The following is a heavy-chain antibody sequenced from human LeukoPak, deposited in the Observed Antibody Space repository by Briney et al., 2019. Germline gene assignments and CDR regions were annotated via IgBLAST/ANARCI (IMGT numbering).Heavy chain of an antibody. CDR2: INHSGST. CDR1: GGSISSGASD. CDR3: ARAARQGFTMIVVPFFYFDL. D-gene: IGHD3-22*01. Sequence: SSETLSLTCTVSGGSISSGASDWGWIRQHPKRGLEWVGYINHSGSTYYNPSLGSRVTMSVDMSKNQFSLKLSSVTAADSAVYYCARAARQGFTMIVVPFFYFDLWGRGTLVTVSS. V-gene: IGHV4-31*03. J-gene: IGHJ2*01.